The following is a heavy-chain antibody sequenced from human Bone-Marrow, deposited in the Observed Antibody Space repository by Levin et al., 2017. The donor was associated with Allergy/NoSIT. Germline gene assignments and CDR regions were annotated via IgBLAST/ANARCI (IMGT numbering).Heavy chain of an antibody. J-gene: IGHJ4*02. Sequence: GESLKISCAASGFTFSNYGMHWVRQAPGKGLEWVAIISFDGNTIYYSDSVRGRFTISRDNSKSALFLQVNSLRPEDTAVYYCAKAEAIYGVVILDYWGQGTLVTVSS. V-gene: IGHV3-30*18. CDR3: AKAEAIYGVVILDY. D-gene: IGHD3-3*01. CDR2: ISFDGNTI. CDR1: GFTFSNYG.